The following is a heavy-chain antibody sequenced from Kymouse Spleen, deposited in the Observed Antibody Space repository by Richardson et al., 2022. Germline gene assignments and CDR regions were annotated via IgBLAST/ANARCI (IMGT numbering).Heavy chain of an antibody. D-gene: IGHD1-26*01. CDR3: ARGRWELLGYYYYGMDV. CDR1: GGSFSGYY. J-gene: IGHJ6*02. Sequence: QVQLQQWGAGLLKPSETLSLTCAVYGGSFSGYYWSWIRQPPGKGLEWIGEINHSGSTNYNPSLKSRVTISVDTSKNQFSLKLSSVTAADTAVYYCARGRWELLGYYYYGMDVWGQGTTVTVSS. V-gene: IGHV4-34*01. CDR2: INHSGST.